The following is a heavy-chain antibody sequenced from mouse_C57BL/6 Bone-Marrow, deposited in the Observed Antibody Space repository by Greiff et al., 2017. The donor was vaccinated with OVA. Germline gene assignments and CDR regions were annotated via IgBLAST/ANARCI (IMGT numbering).Heavy chain of an antibody. CDR1: GYTFTSYT. Sequence: VQLVESGAELARPGASVKMSCKASGYTFTSYTMHWVKQRPGPGLEWIGYINPSSGYTKYNQKFKDKATLTADKSSSTAYMQLSSLTSEDSAVYYCARRGYFDVWGTGTTVTVSS. CDR2: INPSSGYT. V-gene: IGHV1-4*01. J-gene: IGHJ1*03. CDR3: ARRGYFDV.